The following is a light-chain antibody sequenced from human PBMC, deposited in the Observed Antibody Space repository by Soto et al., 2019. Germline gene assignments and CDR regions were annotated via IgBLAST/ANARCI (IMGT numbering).Light chain of an antibody. Sequence: QSALTQPASVSGSPGQSITISCTGTGSDIGGYNYVSWYQHHPGKAPKVMLNDVSNRPSGVSNRFSGSKSGNTASLTISGLQAEDEADYYCSSYTSRSTVVFGGGTKLTVL. V-gene: IGLV2-14*03. CDR2: DVS. J-gene: IGLJ2*01. CDR1: GSDIGGYNY. CDR3: SSYTSRSTVV.